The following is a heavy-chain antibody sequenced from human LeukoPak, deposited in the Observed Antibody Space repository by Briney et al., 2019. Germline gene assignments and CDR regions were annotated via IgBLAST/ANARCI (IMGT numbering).Heavy chain of an antibody. CDR3: AREDRYNWNPRFDY. J-gene: IGHJ4*02. CDR1: GASISSYY. D-gene: IGHD1-20*01. V-gene: IGHV4-59*01. CDR2: IYYTGST. Sequence: SETLSLTCTVSGASISSYYWSWIRQPPGKGLEWIGYIYYTGSTNYNPSLKSRVTMSVDTSKNQFSLKLSSVTAADTAVYYCAREDRYNWNPRFDYWGQGTLVTVSS.